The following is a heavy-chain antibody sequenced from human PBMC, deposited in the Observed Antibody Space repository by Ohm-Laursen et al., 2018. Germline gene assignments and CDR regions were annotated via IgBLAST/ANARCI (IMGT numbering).Heavy chain of an antibody. CDR1: GYTFSSYD. V-gene: IGHV1-8*01. CDR2: MNPNSHNT. CDR3: ARAVRYQLLSDP. D-gene: IGHD4-23*01. J-gene: IGHJ5*02. Sequence: SAVNVSCKASGYTFSSYDIIWGRQASGQGPEWMGWMNPNSHNTGYARKFRGGVSMTSDSSISTAYMELYSLTSEDTATYYCARAVRYQLLSDPWGQGTLVTVSS.